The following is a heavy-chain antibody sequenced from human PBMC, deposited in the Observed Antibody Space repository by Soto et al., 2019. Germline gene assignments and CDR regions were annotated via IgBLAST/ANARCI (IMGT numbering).Heavy chain of an antibody. J-gene: IGHJ4*02. CDR3: ARDRDHTYDY. V-gene: IGHV1-69*13. CDR1: GCTFSSYA. Sequence: SVEVSCKASGCTFSSYAISWVRQAPGQGLEWMGGIIPIIGTTNYAQKFQGRVTITADESTSTAYMEVTTLRSEDTAVYYCARDRDHTYDYWGQGTLVTVSS. CDR2: IIPIIGTT.